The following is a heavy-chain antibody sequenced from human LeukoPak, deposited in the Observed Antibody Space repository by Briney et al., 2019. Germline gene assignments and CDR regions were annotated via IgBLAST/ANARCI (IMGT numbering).Heavy chain of an antibody. CDR1: GGSISSYY. Sequence: SETLSLTXTVSGGSISSYYWSWIRQPPGKGLEWIGYIYYSGSTNYNPSLKSRVTISVDTSKNQFSLKLSSVTAADTAVYYCARGPHTYYYYYMDVWGKGTTVTVSS. CDR3: ARGPHTYYYYYMDV. V-gene: IGHV4-59*01. CDR2: IYYSGST. J-gene: IGHJ6*03.